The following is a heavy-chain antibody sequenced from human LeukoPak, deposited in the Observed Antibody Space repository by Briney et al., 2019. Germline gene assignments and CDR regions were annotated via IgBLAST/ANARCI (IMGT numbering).Heavy chain of an antibody. D-gene: IGHD2-15*01. CDR3: ASGIVVVVAATYYFDY. J-gene: IGHJ4*02. V-gene: IGHV4-39*01. CDR1: GGSIRSSSYY. Sequence: SETLSLTCTVSGGSIRSSSYYSGWRRQPPRKGPEWIGSIYYSGGTYYNPSLKSRVTISVDTSKNQFSLKLSSVTAADTAVYYCASGIVVVVAATYYFDYWGQGTLVTVSS. CDR2: IYYSGGT.